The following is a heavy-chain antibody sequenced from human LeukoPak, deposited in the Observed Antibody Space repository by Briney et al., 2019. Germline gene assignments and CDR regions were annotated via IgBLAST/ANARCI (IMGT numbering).Heavy chain of an antibody. V-gene: IGHV3-15*01. Sequence: GESLRLSCAASGFTSTNAWMSWVRQAPGKGLEWVGRIKTKADGGTTDYAAPVKGRFTISRDDSKNMLYLQMDSLKTEDTAVYYCARVVSYYYDSSGHDYWGQGTLVTVSS. CDR3: ARVVSYYYDSSGHDY. D-gene: IGHD3-22*01. CDR2: IKTKADGGTT. J-gene: IGHJ4*02. CDR1: GFTSTNAW.